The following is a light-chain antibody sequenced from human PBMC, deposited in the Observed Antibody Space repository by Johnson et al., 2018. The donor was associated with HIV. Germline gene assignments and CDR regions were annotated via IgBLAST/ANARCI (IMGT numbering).Light chain of an antibody. CDR2: DNN. J-gene: IGLJ1*01. CDR3: GTWDSSLGKV. Sequence: QSVLTQPPSVSAAPGQKVTISCSGSSSNIGNNYVSWYQQLPGTAPKLLIYDNNKRPSGIPDLFSCSKSGTSATLGITGLQTGAEADYYCGTWDSSLGKVFGTGTKVTVL. V-gene: IGLV1-51*01. CDR1: SSNIGNNY.